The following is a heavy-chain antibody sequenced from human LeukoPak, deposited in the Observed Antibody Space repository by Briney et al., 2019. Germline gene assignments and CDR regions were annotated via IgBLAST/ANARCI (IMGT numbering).Heavy chain of an antibody. D-gene: IGHD3-10*01. CDR1: GFTFSSYN. V-gene: IGHV3-21*04. J-gene: IGHJ5*02. CDR3: AKDRVVRGVIISNWFDP. CDR2: ISSSSSYI. Sequence: GGSLRLSCAASGFTFSSYNMNWVRQAPGKGLEWVSSISSSSSYIYYADSVKGRFTISRDNAKNSLYLQMNSLRAEDTALYYCAKDRVVRGVIISNWFDPWGQGTLVTVSS.